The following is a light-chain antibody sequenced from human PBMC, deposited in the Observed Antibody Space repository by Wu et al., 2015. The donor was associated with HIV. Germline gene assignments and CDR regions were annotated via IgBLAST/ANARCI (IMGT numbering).Light chain of an antibody. CDR2: AAS. V-gene: IGKV1-6*01. CDR1: HGIKRN. CDR3: LQDFSTPYT. J-gene: IGKJ2*01. Sequence: IQMTQSPSSLSASVGDRVTITCRASHGIKRNLGWYQEKPGRAPKLLIFAASSGQSGVASRFSGGGSGTEFTLTINSPQPEDVATYYCLQDFSTPYTFGQGTKV.